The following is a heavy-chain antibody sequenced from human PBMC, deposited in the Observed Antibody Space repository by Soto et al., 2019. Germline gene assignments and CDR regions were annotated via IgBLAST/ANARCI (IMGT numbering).Heavy chain of an antibody. D-gene: IGHD6-19*01. V-gene: IGHV4-59*01. CDR2: IYYSGST. CDR3: SRDAGIAVAGTGEYYYYGMDV. J-gene: IGHJ6*02. CDR1: GGSISSYY. Sequence: SETLSLTCTVSGGSISSYYWSWIRQPPGKGLEWIGYIYYSGSTNYNPSLKSRVTISVDTSKNQFSLKLSSVTAADTAVYYCSRDAGIAVAGTGEYYYYGMDVWGQGTMVTV.